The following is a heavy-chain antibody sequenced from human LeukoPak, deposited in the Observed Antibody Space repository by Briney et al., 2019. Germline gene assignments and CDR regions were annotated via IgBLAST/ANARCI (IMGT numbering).Heavy chain of an antibody. J-gene: IGHJ4*02. CDR2: ISSSSSYI. D-gene: IGHD6-19*01. Sequence: GGSLRLSCAASGFTFSSYSMNWVRQAPGKGLGWVSSISSSSSYIYYADSVKGRFTISRDNAKNSLYLQMNSLRAEDTAVYYCARDSRASSSGWCLYWGQGTLVTVSS. CDR1: GFTFSSYS. V-gene: IGHV3-21*01. CDR3: ARDSRASSSGWCLY.